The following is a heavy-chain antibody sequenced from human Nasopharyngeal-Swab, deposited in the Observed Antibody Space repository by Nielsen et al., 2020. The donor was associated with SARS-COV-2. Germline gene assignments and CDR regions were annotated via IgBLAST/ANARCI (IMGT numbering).Heavy chain of an antibody. CDR3: ASSSGMVQPYGMDV. Sequence: WASLRLSCAASGFTFSSYAMHWVRQAPGKGLEWVAVISYDGSNKYYADSVKGRFTISRDNSKNTLYLQMNSLRAEDTAVYYCASSSGMVQPYGMDVWGQGTTVTVSS. D-gene: IGHD3-10*01. CDR2: ISYDGSNK. V-gene: IGHV3-30*04. CDR1: GFTFSSYA. J-gene: IGHJ6*02.